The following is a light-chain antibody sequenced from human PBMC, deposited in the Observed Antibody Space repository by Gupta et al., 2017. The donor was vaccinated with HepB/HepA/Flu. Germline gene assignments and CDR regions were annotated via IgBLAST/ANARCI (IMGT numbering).Light chain of an antibody. CDR2: GTS. V-gene: IGKV3-20*01. Sequence: IVLTQPPGTLSLSPGERATLSCRASQSVSSSYLAWYQLKPGQAPRLLIYGTSSRATGIPDRFSGSGSGTDFTLSISRLEPEDFAVYYCQQDGSSPLTFGGGTKVEIK. CDR3: QQDGSSPLT. CDR1: QSVSSSY. J-gene: IGKJ4*01.